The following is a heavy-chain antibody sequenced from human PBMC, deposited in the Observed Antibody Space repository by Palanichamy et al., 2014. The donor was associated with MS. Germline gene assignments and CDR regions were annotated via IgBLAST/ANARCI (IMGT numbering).Heavy chain of an antibody. CDR3: VRWDNIAVDQNWFDP. Sequence: QLQLQESGPGRVKPSETLSLACTVAGGSISNNSHYWGWIRQPPGKALEWIGSIHYRGSTYYNPSLKSRVTMAVDTSKNQFSLKLSSVTAADTAVFYCVRWDNIAVDQNWFDPWGQGILVTVS. V-gene: IGHV4-39*01. CDR1: GGSISNNSHY. J-gene: IGHJ5*02. D-gene: IGHD1/OR15-1a*01. CDR2: IHYRGST.